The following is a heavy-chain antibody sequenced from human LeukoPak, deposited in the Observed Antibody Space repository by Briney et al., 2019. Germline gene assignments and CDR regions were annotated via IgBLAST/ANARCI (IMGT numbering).Heavy chain of an antibody. CDR1: GYTFTSYG. Sequence: ASVTVSCKASGYTFTSYGISWVRQAPGQGLEWMGWISAYNGNTNYAQKLQGRVTMTTDTSTSTAYMELRSLRSDDTAVYYCARGPLLDYSSGWEGSDYWGQGTLVTVSS. CDR2: ISAYNGNT. V-gene: IGHV1-18*01. D-gene: IGHD6-19*01. CDR3: ARGPLLDYSSGWEGSDY. J-gene: IGHJ4*02.